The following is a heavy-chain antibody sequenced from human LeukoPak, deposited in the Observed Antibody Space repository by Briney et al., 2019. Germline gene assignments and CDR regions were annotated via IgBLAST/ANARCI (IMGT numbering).Heavy chain of an antibody. D-gene: IGHD3-3*01. V-gene: IGHV4-38-2*02. CDR2: IYHSGST. CDR1: GYSISSGYY. J-gene: IGHJ6*03. CDR3: ARDQHDFWSGYWSRYYYYMDV. Sequence: SETLSLTCTVSGYSISSGYYWGWIRQPPGKGLEWIGSIYHSGSTYYNPSLKSRVTISVDTSKNQFSLKLSSVTAADTAVYYCARDQHDFWSGYWSRYYYYMDVWGKGTSVTVSS.